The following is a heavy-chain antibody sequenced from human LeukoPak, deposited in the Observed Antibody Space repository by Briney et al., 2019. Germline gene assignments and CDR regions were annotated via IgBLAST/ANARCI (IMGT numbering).Heavy chain of an antibody. CDR1: GFIFSSYG. CDR2: IWYDGSNK. D-gene: IGHD4-17*01. CDR3: AKADYGDPPAALYI. V-gene: IGHV3-33*06. Sequence: GRSLRLSRAASGFIFSSYGMHWVRQAPGKGLEWVAVIWYDGSNKYYADSVKGRFTISRDNSKNTLYLQMNSLRAEDTAVYYCAKADYGDPPAALYICGEETLDPVSS. J-gene: IGHJ3*02.